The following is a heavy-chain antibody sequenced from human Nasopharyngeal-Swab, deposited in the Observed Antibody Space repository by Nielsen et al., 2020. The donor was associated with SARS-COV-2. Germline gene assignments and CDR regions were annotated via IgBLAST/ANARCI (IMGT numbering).Heavy chain of an antibody. CDR3: AREGDASVPGTLFDY. CDR1: GYTFTNYA. D-gene: IGHD6-19*01. V-gene: IGHV7-4-1*02. CDR2: ININTGNP. J-gene: IGHJ4*02. Sequence: ASVKVSCKASGYTFTNYALNWVRQAPGQGLEWMGWININTGNPTYAQGFTGRFVFSLDTSVSTAYLQISGLKSEDTAVYRCAREGDASVPGTLFDYWGQGTQVTVSS.